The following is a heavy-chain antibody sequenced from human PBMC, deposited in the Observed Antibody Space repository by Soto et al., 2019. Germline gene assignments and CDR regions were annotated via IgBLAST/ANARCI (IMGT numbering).Heavy chain of an antibody. D-gene: IGHD4-17*01. CDR2: ISHTGTT. J-gene: IGHJ6*02. V-gene: IGHV4-38-2*02. CDR1: GFPISSPYS. CDR3: ARVTMVITDSDHFGLDV. Sequence: SETLSLTCLVSGFPISSPYSWGWIRQPPGKGLEWIGSISHTGTTSYSPSLTSRVSISVDTFKNQVSLKLTSVTAADTAVYLCARVTMVITDSDHFGLDVWGQGTTVTVSS.